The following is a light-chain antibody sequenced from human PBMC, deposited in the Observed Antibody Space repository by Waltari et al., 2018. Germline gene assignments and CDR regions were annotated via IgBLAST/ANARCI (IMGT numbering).Light chain of an antibody. J-gene: IGLJ3*02. CDR3: MILHNNAVV. CDR1: SGISVGTYK. V-gene: IGLV5-45*01. Sequence: QAVLTQPASLSASPGASVSLTCTLRSGISVGTYKIYWYQQRPGSPPQFLVKYRSDSTNERGAGVPSRFSGSRDTSANACILLISGLQSEDEADYYCMILHNNAVVFGGGTRLTVL. CDR2: YRSDSTN.